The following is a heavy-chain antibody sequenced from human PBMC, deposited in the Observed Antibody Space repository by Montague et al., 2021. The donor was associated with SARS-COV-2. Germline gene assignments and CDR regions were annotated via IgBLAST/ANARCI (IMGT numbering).Heavy chain of an antibody. CDR2: NYYSGST. CDR1: GGSISSSSYY. Sequence: SETLSLTCTVSGGSISSSSYYWGWIRQPPGKGLGWIGSNYYSGSTYYNPSLKRRVTISVDTSKNQFSLKLSSVTAADTAVYYCARPLNLYYYGSGSYSSWFDPWGQGTLVTVSS. J-gene: IGHJ5*02. CDR3: ARPLNLYYYGSGSYSSWFDP. D-gene: IGHD3-10*01. V-gene: IGHV4-39*01.